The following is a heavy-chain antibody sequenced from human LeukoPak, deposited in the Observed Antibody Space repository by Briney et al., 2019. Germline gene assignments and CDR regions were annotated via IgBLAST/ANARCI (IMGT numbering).Heavy chain of an antibody. D-gene: IGHD1-14*01. CDR3: ARGYPTGHVDY. CDR1: GFTFSSYE. CDR2: ISSSGSTI. V-gene: IGHV3-48*03. J-gene: IGHJ4*02. Sequence: SGGSLRLSCAASGFTFSSYEMNWVRQAPGKGLEWVSYISSSGSTIYYADSVKGRFTISRDNAKNSLYLQMNSLRAEDTAVYYCARGYPTGHVDYWGQGTLVTVSS.